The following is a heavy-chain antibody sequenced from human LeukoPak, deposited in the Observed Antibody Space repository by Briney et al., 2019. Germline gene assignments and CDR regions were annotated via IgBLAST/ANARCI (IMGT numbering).Heavy chain of an antibody. CDR1: GFTFSSYA. CDR3: AKDRQIIGWFDP. V-gene: IGHV3-23*01. Sequence: GGSLRLSCAASGFTFSSYAMSWVRQAPGKGLEWVSAISGSGGSTYYADSVKGRFTISRDNSKNTLYLQMNSPRAEDTAVYYCAKDRQIIGWFDPWGQGTLVTVSS. J-gene: IGHJ5*02. CDR2: ISGSGGST.